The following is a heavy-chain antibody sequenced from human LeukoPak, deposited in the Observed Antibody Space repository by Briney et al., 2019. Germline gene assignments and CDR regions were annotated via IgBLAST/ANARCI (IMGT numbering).Heavy chain of an antibody. CDR3: AKEQGPLRLGELAYYFDY. D-gene: IGHD3-16*01. CDR2: ISWNSGSI. V-gene: IGHV3-9*01. J-gene: IGHJ4*02. CDR1: GFTFDDYA. Sequence: GRSLRLSCAASGFTFDDYAMHWVRQAPGKGLEWVSGISWNSGSIGYADSVKGRFTISRDNAKNSLYLQMNSLRAEDTALYYCAKEQGPLRLGELAYYFDYWGQGTLVTVSS.